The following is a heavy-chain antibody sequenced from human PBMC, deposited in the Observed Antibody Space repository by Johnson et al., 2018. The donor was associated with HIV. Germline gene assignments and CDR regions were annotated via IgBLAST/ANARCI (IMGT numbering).Heavy chain of an antibody. CDR1: GFTFSSYA. V-gene: IGHV3-30*18. D-gene: IGHD3-9*01. CDR3: AKDLSPWFDAFDI. Sequence: QMQLVESGGGLVQPGGSLRLSCAASGFTFSSYAMSWVRQAPGKGLEWVAIISYDGSNKNYADSVKGRFTVSRDNSKNTLFLQMNGLRAEDTALYYCAKDLSPWFDAFDIWGQGTMVTVSS. CDR2: ISYDGSNK. J-gene: IGHJ3*02.